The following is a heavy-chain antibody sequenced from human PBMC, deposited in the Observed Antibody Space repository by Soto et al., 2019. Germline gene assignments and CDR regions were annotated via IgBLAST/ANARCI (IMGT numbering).Heavy chain of an antibody. J-gene: IGHJ6*02. V-gene: IGHV3-74*01. CDR3: ARDPSGGGRHMDV. D-gene: IGHD3-10*01. CDR1: VFTFSTYW. CDR2: INSDGSST. Sequence: EVQLVESGGGLVQPGGSLRLSCAGSVFTFSTYWIHWVRHAPGKGLVWVSRINSDGSSTNYADSVKGRFTISRDNAKNTLFLQMNSLRAEDTAVYYCARDPSGGGRHMDVWGQGTTVTVSS.